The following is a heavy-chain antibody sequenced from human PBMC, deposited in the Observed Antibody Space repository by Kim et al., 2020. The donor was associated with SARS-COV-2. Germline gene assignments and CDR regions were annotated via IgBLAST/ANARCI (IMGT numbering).Heavy chain of an antibody. V-gene: IGHV5-51*01. CDR3: ARLHGYSGYGPFDY. Sequence: NPAIQGQVTISADTSISTAYLQGSSLKAPDTAMYYCARLHGYSGYGPFDYWGQGTLVTVSS. D-gene: IGHD5-12*01. J-gene: IGHJ4*02.